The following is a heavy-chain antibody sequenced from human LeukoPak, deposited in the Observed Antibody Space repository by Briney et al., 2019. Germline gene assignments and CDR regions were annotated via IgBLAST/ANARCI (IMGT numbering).Heavy chain of an antibody. D-gene: IGHD2-15*01. CDR1: GGSISSYY. V-gene: IGHV4-59*01. CDR3: ARESGSCSGGSCYSYFDY. CDR2: IYYSGST. Sequence: PSETLSLTCTVSGGSISSYYWSWIRQPPGKGLEWIGYIYYSGSTNYNPSLKSRVTISVDTSKNQFSLKLSSVTAADTAVYYCARESGSCSGGSCYSYFDYWGQGTLVTVSS. J-gene: IGHJ4*02.